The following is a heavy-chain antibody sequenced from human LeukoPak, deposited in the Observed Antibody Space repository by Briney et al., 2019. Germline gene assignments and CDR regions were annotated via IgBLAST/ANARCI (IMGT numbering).Heavy chain of an antibody. J-gene: IGHJ4*02. V-gene: IGHV3-53*05. CDR3: ARDFHYRTFDY. CDR2: IYIDGST. CDR1: GYNVSCNY. D-gene: IGHD1-14*01. Sequence: GRSLRLYCIPSGYNVSCNYMRWVQQAPGKGLEWVSAIYIDGSTYSTDSVKGRFTISRDNSKNTLYLQMNSLRAEDTAVYYCARDFHYRTFDYWGQGTLVTVSS.